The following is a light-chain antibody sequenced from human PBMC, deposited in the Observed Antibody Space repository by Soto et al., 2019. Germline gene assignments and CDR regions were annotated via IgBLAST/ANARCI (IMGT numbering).Light chain of an antibody. V-gene: IGLV2-18*02. J-gene: IGLJ3*02. CDR1: SSDVGSYNR. CDR2: EVS. Sequence: QSALTQPPSVSGSPGQSVTISCTGTSSDVGSYNRVSWYQQPPVTAPKLMIYEVSNRPSGVPDRFFGSKSGNTASLTISGLQAEDEADYYFSSFTSSNTWVFGGGTKLTVL. CDR3: SSFTSSNTWV.